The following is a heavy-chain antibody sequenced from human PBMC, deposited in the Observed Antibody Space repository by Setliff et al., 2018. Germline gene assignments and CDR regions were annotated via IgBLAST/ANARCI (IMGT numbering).Heavy chain of an antibody. CDR2: ISGSGGST. Sequence: PGGSLRLSCAASGFTFSSYAMTWVRQAPGKGLEWVSVISGSGGSTYYADSVKGRFTISRDNSKNTLYLQMNSLRAEDTAVYYCAKDTLGYCSGGSCYGDDYWGQGTLVTVSS. CDR3: AKDTLGYCSGGSCYGDDY. V-gene: IGHV3-23*01. D-gene: IGHD2-15*01. CDR1: GFTFSSYA. J-gene: IGHJ4*02.